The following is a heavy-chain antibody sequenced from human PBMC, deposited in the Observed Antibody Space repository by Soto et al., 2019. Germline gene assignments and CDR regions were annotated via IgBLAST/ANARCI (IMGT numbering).Heavy chain of an antibody. D-gene: IGHD2-15*01. V-gene: IGHV4-31*03. CDR1: GGSITRGGYY. CDR3: ARYCSGGSCFSSHFDY. J-gene: IGHJ4*02. CDR2: IFYSGST. Sequence: QLQLQEAGPALVKPSQILSLTCTVTGGSITRGGYYWSWIRHHPGTGLGWIGYIFYSGSTYYTPSLKSRATITVDTSKNQFSLKLSSVTAAATAVYYCARYCSGGSCFSSHFDYWGQGTLVTVSS.